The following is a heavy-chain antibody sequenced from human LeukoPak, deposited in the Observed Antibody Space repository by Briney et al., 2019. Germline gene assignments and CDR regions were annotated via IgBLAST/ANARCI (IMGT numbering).Heavy chain of an antibody. D-gene: IGHD6-13*01. CDR3: ARARSSSWYYYFDY. J-gene: IGHJ4*02. Sequence: SETLSLTCAVSGGSLSGYYWTWIRQPPGKGLEWIGYIYYSGSTNYNPSLKSRVTISVDTSKNQFSLKLSSVTAADTAVYYCARARSSSWYYYFDYWGQGTLVTVSS. CDR1: GGSLSGYY. V-gene: IGHV4-59*12. CDR2: IYYSGST.